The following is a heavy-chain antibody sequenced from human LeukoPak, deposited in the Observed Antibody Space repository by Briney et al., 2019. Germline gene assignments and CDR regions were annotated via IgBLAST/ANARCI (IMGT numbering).Heavy chain of an antibody. D-gene: IGHD5-24*01. J-gene: IGHJ4*02. CDR2: IIPIFGTA. CDR3: AAERNRRDGYNYGGFDY. V-gene: IGHV1-69*01. Sequence: ASVKVSCKASGGTFSSYAISWLRQAPGQGLEWMGGIIPIFGTANYAQKFQGRVTITADESTSTAYMELSSLRSEDTAVYYCAAERNRRDGYNYGGFDYWGQGTLVTVSS. CDR1: GGTFSSYA.